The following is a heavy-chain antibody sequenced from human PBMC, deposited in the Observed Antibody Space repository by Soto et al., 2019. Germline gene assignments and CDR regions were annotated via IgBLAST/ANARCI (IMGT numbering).Heavy chain of an antibody. CDR1: GFTFSSYS. Sequence: EVQLVESGGGLVKPGGSLRLSCAASGFTFSSYSMNWVRQAPGKGLEWVSSISSSSSYIYYEDSVKGRFTISRDNAKNSLYLQMNSLRAEDTAVYYCARTHDYSKVFSISDYYYMDVWGKGTTVTVSS. CDR3: ARTHDYSKVFSISDYYYMDV. D-gene: IGHD4-4*01. J-gene: IGHJ6*03. V-gene: IGHV3-21*01. CDR2: ISSSSSYI.